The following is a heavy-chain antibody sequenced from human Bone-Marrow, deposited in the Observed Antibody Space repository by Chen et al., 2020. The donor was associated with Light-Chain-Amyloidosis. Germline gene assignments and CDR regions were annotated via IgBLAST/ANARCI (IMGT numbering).Heavy chain of an antibody. Sequence: QVQLQQWGAGLLKPSETLSLTCGVYGGSLSGYYWRWIRQSPGKGLEWIGEINQSGDTKYNTSLRGRVTISVDTSKNQFSLKLRSVTAADTAVYYCARRIFGIVRTAYSYYMDVWGKGTTVTVSS. CDR1: GGSLSGYY. D-gene: IGHD3-3*01. CDR2: INQSGDT. J-gene: IGHJ6*03. V-gene: IGHV4-34*01. CDR3: ARRIFGIVRTAYSYYMDV.